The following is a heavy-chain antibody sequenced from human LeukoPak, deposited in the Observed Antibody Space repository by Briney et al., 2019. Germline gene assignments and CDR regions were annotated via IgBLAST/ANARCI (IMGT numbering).Heavy chain of an antibody. Sequence: GGSLRLSCAASGFSFSSYEMNWVRQAPGKGLEWASYISSSGRTMYYADSVKGRFTISRDNAKNSLYLQMNSLRAEDTAVYYCAHQSSGWRYYFDYWGQGTLVTVSS. D-gene: IGHD6-19*01. CDR2: ISSSGRTM. J-gene: IGHJ4*02. V-gene: IGHV3-48*03. CDR3: AHQSSGWRYYFDY. CDR1: GFSFSSYE.